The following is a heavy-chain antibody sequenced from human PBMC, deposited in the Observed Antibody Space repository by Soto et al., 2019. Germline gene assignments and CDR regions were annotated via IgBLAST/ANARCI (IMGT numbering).Heavy chain of an antibody. D-gene: IGHD5-12*01. V-gene: IGHV3-48*02. CDR3: AGLVEWRRKKGQDYYYGMDV. J-gene: IGHJ6*02. CDR1: GFTFSSYS. CDR2: ISSSSSTI. Sequence: GGSLRLSCAASGFTFSSYSMNWVRQAPGKGLEWVSYISSSSSTIYYADSVKGRFTISRDNAKNSLYLQMNSLRDEDTAVYYCAGLVEWRRKKGQDYYYGMDVRGQGTTVTVSS.